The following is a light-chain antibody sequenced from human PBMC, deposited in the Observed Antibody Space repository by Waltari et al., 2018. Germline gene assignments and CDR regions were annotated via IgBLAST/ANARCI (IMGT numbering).Light chain of an antibody. CDR2: VGS. CDR1: SSDVGSYKF. V-gene: IGLV2-23*01. J-gene: IGLJ2*01. Sequence: QSALTQPAPVSGSPGQSTTISCTGSSSDVGSYKFVSWYQQHPGKAPQLMIYVGSQRPSGVANRFSGSKSGNTASLTISGLRAEDEADYYCCSYAGSSPHVIFGGGTKLTVL. CDR3: CSYAGSSPHVI.